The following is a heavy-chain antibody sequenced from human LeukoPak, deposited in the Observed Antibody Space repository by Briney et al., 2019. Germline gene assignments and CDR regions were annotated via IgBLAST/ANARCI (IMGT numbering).Heavy chain of an antibody. V-gene: IGHV3-48*03. CDR1: GFTFRSYE. Sequence: SGGSLRLSCEDSGFTFRSYEMNWVRQAPGKGLEWIAYLSSSGSAFSYADSVKGRFTIARDNAKNSVYLEMNSLRADDTAVYYCARGPLLRYFDWLTSYYYYMDVWGKGTTVTISS. CDR3: ARGPLLRYFDWLTSYYYYMDV. D-gene: IGHD3-9*01. CDR2: LSSSGSAF. J-gene: IGHJ6*03.